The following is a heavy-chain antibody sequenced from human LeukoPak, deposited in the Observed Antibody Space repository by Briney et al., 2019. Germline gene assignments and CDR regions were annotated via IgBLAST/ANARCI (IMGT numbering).Heavy chain of an antibody. D-gene: IGHD3-16*01. CDR2: FDPEDGET. Sequence: EASVKVSCKVSGYTLTELSMHWVRQAPGKGLEWMGGFDPEDGETIYAQKFQGRVTMTEDTSTDTAYMELSSLRSEDTAVYYCPTDWALGDWFDPWGQGTLVTVSS. V-gene: IGHV1-24*01. CDR3: PTDWALGDWFDP. CDR1: GYTLTELS. J-gene: IGHJ5*02.